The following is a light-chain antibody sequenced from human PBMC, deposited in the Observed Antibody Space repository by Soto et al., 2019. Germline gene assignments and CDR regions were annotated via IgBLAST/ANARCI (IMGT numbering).Light chain of an antibody. Sequence: QSVLTQPPSVSGAPGQRVTISCTGSSSNIGAGYDVHWYQQLPGTAPKLLIYGNSNRSSGVPDRFSGSKSGTSASLAITGLQAEDEADYYCQSYDSSLSGSEVVFGGGTKLTVL. CDR2: GNS. CDR3: QSYDSSLSGSEVV. V-gene: IGLV1-40*01. J-gene: IGLJ2*01. CDR1: SSNIGAGYD.